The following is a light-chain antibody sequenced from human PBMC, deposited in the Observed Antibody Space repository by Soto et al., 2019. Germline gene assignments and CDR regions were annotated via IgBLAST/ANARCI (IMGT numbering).Light chain of an antibody. Sequence: DIQMTQSPSSLSASVGDRVTITCRASQGISTYLNWYQQKPGKAPKLLIYAASSLQSGVPSRFSGSGSETDFTLTISSLQPEDFATYSCQQIYSTTWTFGQGTKVDIK. CDR1: QGISTY. J-gene: IGKJ1*01. CDR3: QQIYSTTWT. CDR2: AAS. V-gene: IGKV1-39*01.